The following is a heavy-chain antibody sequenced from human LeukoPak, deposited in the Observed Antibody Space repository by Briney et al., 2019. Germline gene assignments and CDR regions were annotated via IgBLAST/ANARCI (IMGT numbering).Heavy chain of an antibody. CDR3: ARWDHGTAYFDS. V-gene: IGHV6-1*01. Sequence: SQTLSLTCAISGDGVSSNSVAWNWIRQSPSRGLEWLGRTSYRSKWYNNYAVSVKSRITINPDTSRNQFSLQLKSVTPEDTAVYYCARWDHGTAYFDSWGQGTLVTVSS. CDR1: GDGVSSNSVA. D-gene: IGHD1-26*01. CDR2: TSYRSKWYN. J-gene: IGHJ4*02.